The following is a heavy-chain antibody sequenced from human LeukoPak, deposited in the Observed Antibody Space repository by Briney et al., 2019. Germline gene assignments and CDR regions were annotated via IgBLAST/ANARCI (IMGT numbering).Heavy chain of an antibody. CDR2: IRYDGSNK. V-gene: IGHV3-30*02. D-gene: IGHD3-10*01. J-gene: IGHJ1*01. CDR1: GFTFSSYG. Sequence: GGSLRLSCAASGFTFSSYGMHWVRQAPGKGLEWVAFIRYDGSNKYYADSVKGRFTISRDNAKNSLYLQMNSLRAEDTALYFCVRSITMFQHWGQGTLVSVSS. CDR3: VRSITMFQH.